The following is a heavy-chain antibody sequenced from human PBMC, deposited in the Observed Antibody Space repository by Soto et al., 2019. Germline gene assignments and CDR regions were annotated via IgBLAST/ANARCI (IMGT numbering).Heavy chain of an antibody. D-gene: IGHD6-13*01. J-gene: IGHJ4*02. CDR3: ARACAAAGTAFAD. V-gene: IGHV1-8*01. CDR1: GYTFTSYD. CDR2: MNPNSGNT. Sequence: GSVKVSCKASGYTFTSYDINWVRQATGQGLEWMGWMNPNSGNTGYAQKFQGRVTMTRNTSISTAYMELSSLRCEDKAVYEWARACAAAGTAFADWGQGTLVTVSS.